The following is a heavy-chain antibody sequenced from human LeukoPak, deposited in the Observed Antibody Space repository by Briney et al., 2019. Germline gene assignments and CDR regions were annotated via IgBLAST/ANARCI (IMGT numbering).Heavy chain of an antibody. CDR2: FSGSGGTT. CDR1: GFTFSNYA. Sequence: GGSLRLSCAASGFTFSNYAMNWVRQAPGRGLEWVASFSGSGGTTYHADSVKGRFTISRDNSKNTLYLQMNSLRLEDTAVYYCANGNRCTSPNRLGYYYFYMDVWGKGTTVTVSS. J-gene: IGHJ6*03. V-gene: IGHV3-23*01. CDR3: ANGNRCTSPNRLGYYYFYMDV. D-gene: IGHD2-8*01.